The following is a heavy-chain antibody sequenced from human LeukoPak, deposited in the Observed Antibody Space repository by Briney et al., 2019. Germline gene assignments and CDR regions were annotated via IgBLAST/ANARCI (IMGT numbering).Heavy chain of an antibody. V-gene: IGHV1-8*02. Sequence: ASVKVSCKASGYTFIGSYAHWVRQAPGQGLEWMGWMNPNSGNTGYEQKFQGRVTMTRDTSISTAYMELSSLRYEDTAIYYCAKVGDFGDFHDVFDIWGQGTMVTVSS. CDR2: MNPNSGNT. CDR3: AKVGDFGDFHDVFDI. D-gene: IGHD4-17*01. J-gene: IGHJ3*02. CDR1: GYTFIGSY.